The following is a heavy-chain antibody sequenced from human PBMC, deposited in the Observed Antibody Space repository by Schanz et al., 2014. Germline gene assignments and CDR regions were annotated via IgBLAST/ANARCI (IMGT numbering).Heavy chain of an antibody. CDR1: GFNFSDYA. CDR2: ISGGGGTT. D-gene: IGHD3-10*01. CDR3: ARWFMIRGVILDS. Sequence: EVQLVESGGGWVQPGGSLRLSCAASGFNFSDYAMCWVRQAPGKGLEWVSAISGGGGTTYYADSVKGRFTISRDNSRDTVYLQMNSLRADDTAMYYCARWFMIRGVILDSWGQGTLGTVSS. V-gene: IGHV3-23*04. J-gene: IGHJ4*02.